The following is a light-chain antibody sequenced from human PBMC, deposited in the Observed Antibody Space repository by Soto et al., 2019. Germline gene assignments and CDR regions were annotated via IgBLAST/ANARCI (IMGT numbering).Light chain of an antibody. CDR3: QHRSNWPHVVT. CDR2: DAS. V-gene: IGKV3-11*01. CDR1: QSVSSY. J-gene: IGKJ5*01. Sequence: EIVLTQSPATLSLSPGERATLSCRASQSVSSYLAWYQQKPGQAPRLLIYDASNRATGIPARFSGSGSGIDFTLTISSLEPEDFEVYYCQHRSNWPHVVTFGQGTRLEIK.